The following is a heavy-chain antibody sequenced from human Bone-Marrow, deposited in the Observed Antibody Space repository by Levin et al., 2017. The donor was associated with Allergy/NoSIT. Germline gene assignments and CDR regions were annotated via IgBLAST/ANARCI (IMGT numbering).Heavy chain of an antibody. Sequence: PGGSLRLSCAASGFMFTTYGMHWVRQAPGRGLEWVAFIWSDGSVKYYADSVKGRFTISRDDSKNTVYLQMKSLRGDDTALYYCAREGLVWFGEGEGGYSMDVWGQGTTVTVSS. CDR1: GFMFTTYG. J-gene: IGHJ6*02. CDR2: IWSDGSVK. CDR3: AREGLVWFGEGEGGYSMDV. V-gene: IGHV3-33*01. D-gene: IGHD3-10*01.